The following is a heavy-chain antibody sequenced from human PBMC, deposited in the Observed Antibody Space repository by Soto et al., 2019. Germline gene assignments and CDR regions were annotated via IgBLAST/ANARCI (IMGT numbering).Heavy chain of an antibody. D-gene: IGHD2-15*01. CDR2: IHYSGST. J-gene: IGHJ4*02. Sequence: TSKTLSLTCTVSDVSVRSDCYYWTWIRQPPGKGLEWIGYIHYSGSTNYNPSLKSRVTISVDTPKNQFSLKLSSVSATDTAVYYCVYLYPRSWSTFDYWGPGTLVTGSS. CDR3: VYLYPRSWSTFDY. V-gene: IGHV4-61*01. CDR1: DVSVRSDCYY.